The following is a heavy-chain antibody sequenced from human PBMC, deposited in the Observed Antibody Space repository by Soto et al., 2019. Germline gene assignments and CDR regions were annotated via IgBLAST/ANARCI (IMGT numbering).Heavy chain of an antibody. CDR2: IYPGDSDT. Sequence: EVQLVQSRAEVKKPGESLKISCKGSENSITSYWIGWVRQMPGKGLEWMGIIYPGDSDTRYSPSFQGQVTISADKSISTAYLLWSSLKASDTAMYYCARLGIAVAGTFGMDVWGQGTTVTVSS. V-gene: IGHV5-51*03. CDR3: ARLGIAVAGTFGMDV. D-gene: IGHD6-19*01. CDR1: ENSITSYW. J-gene: IGHJ6*02.